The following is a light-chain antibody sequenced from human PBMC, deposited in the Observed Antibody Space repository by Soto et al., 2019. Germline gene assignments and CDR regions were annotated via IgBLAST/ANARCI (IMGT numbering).Light chain of an antibody. CDR3: QQYYNNPLT. V-gene: IGKV4-1*01. Sequence: DIVMTQSPDSLAVSLGERVTINCKSSQSVLYSSNNKNYLAWYQQTKGQTPKMLIYWASTRESGVPDRFSGSGSGTDFTLPISRLQAEDVEVYYCQQYYNNPLTFGGGTKVDIK. CDR1: QSVLYSSNNKNY. CDR2: WAS. J-gene: IGKJ4*01.